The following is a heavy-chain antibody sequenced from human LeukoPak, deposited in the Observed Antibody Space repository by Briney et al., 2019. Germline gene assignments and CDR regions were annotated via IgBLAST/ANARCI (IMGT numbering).Heavy chain of an antibody. CDR3: ARQADSALYFDY. CDR1: GFTFTIYA. J-gene: IGHJ4*02. V-gene: IGHV3-74*01. CDR2: INGDGSGT. Sequence: PGGSLRLSCAASGFTFTIYAMSWVRQAPGKGLEWVSRINGDGSGTNYADSVKGRFTISRDNAKNTLYLQMNSLRAEDTAVYYCARQADSALYFDYWGQGTLVTVSS.